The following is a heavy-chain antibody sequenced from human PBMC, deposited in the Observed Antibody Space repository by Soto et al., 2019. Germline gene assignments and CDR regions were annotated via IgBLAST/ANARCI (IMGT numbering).Heavy chain of an antibody. D-gene: IGHD1-26*01. CDR1: GDSISSGGYY. J-gene: IGHJ3*02. CDR3: ARPFGAIDAFDI. V-gene: IGHV4-31*03. CDR2: IYYSGST. Sequence: SETLSLTCTVSGDSISSGGYYWSWIRQHPGKGLEWIGYIYYSGSTYYNPSLKSRVTISVDTSKNQFSLKLSSVTAADTAVYYCARPFGAIDAFDIWGQGTMVTVSS.